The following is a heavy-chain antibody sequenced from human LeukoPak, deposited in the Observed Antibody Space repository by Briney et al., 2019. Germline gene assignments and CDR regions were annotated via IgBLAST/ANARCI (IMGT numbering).Heavy chain of an antibody. CDR3: ARGPIIAHDSGPFDY. V-gene: IGHV4-34*01. CDR1: GGSISSYY. J-gene: IGHJ4*02. D-gene: IGHD3-9*01. Sequence: PSETLSLTCTVSGGSISSYYWSWIRQPPGKGLEWIGEINHSGNTNYNPSLKSRVTISVDTSRNHFALKLSSVTAADTALYYCARGPIIAHDSGPFDYWGQGALVTVSS. CDR2: INHSGNT.